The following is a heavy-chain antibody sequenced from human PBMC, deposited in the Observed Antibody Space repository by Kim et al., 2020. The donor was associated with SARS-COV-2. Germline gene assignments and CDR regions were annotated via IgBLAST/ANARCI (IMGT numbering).Heavy chain of an antibody. J-gene: IGHJ3*02. CDR2: IKSKTDGGTT. CDR1: GFSFNNAW. V-gene: IGHV3-15*01. CDR3: TTAGIPTKGAFDI. D-gene: IGHD2-2*01. Sequence: GGSLRLSCAASGFSFNNAWMSWVRQTPGRGLEWVGRIKSKTDGGTTDYAAPVKGRFTISRDDSKNTVYLQMNSLKNEDTALYYCTTAGIPTKGAFDIWG.